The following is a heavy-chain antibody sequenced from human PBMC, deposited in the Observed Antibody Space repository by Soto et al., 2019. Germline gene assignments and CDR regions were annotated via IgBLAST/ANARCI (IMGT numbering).Heavy chain of an antibody. D-gene: IGHD2-21*01. J-gene: IGHJ4*02. CDR1: GLSLTTSGVG. V-gene: IGHV2-5*02. CDR3: AHNTVFPSHCPFDY. Sequence: QITLKESGPTLVKPTQTLTLTCTLSGLSLTTSGVGVGWIRQPPGKALEWLAVIYWDDGKRYRPSLKSRLTITKDPSKNQVVPTLTTRRPVDTAPNSCAHNTVFPSHCPFDYWGQGTLVTLSP. CDR2: IYWDDGK.